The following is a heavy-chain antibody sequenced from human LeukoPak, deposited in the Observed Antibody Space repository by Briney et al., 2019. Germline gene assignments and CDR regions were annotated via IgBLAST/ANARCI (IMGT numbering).Heavy chain of an antibody. CDR3: ARGENGSFDH. Sequence: GGSLRLSCTGSGVTFEDYYLSWIRPAPGKGVEGISYVSSTGGDKFYADPVKGRFTISRDNARNSLYMEMNDLIAEETAFYYCARGENGSFDHWGQGTLVIVSS. V-gene: IGHV3-11*01. CDR2: VSSTGGDK. J-gene: IGHJ4*02. CDR1: GVTFEDYY. D-gene: IGHD3-10*01.